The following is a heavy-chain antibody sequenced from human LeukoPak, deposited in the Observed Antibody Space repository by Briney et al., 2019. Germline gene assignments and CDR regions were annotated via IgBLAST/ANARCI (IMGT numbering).Heavy chain of an antibody. Sequence: GGSLRLSCAASGFTVSSEYMSWVRQAPGKGLEWVSAIFSGGSTNYADSVKGRFTISRDNSKNTVHLQMNSLRAEDTAVYYCARGAGGSWEYYFDCWGQGTLVTVSS. D-gene: IGHD3-16*01. CDR3: ARGAGGSWEYYFDC. V-gene: IGHV3-53*01. CDR2: IFSGGST. J-gene: IGHJ4*02. CDR1: GFTVSSEY.